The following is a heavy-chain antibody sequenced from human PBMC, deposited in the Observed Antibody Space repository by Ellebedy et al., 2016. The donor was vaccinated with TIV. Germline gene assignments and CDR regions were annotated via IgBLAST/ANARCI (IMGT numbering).Heavy chain of an antibody. CDR3: ATSARLSSSWYWDYYYYYMDA. V-gene: IGHV3-33*01. CDR1: GFTFSSYG. Sequence: GESLKISCAASGFTFSSYGMHWVRQAPGKGLEWVAVIWYDGSNKYYADSVKGRFTISRDNSKNTLYLQMNSLRAEDTAVYYCATSARLSSSWYWDYYYYYMDAWGKGTTVTVSS. CDR2: IWYDGSNK. D-gene: IGHD6-13*01. J-gene: IGHJ6*03.